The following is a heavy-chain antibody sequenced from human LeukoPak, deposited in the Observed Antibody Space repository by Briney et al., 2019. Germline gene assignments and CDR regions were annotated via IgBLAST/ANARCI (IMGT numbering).Heavy chain of an antibody. CDR2: INPNSGGT. CDR1: GYTFTGYY. V-gene: IGHV1-2*06. CDR3: ARDRSSSSWYSDFDY. D-gene: IGHD6-13*01. J-gene: IGHJ4*02. Sequence: ASVKVSCKASGYTFTGYYMHWVRQAPGQGLEWMGRINPNSGGTNYAQKFQGRVTMTRDTSISTAYMELSRLRSDDTAVYYCARDRSSSSWYSDFDYWGQGTLVTVSS.